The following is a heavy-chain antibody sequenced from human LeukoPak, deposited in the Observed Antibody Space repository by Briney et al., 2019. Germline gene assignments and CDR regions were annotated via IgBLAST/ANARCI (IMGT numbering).Heavy chain of an antibody. V-gene: IGHV3-7*03. D-gene: IGHD1-26*01. CDR3: ARDRSPMGATA. J-gene: IGHJ4*02. Sequence: PGGSLRLSCAASGFTFSNYWMTWVRQAPGKGLEWVANIKQDGSVRYYMDSVKGRFTISRDNSKNTLYLQMNSLRAEDTAVYYCARDRSPMGATAWGQGTLVTVSS. CDR1: GFTFSNYW. CDR2: IKQDGSVR.